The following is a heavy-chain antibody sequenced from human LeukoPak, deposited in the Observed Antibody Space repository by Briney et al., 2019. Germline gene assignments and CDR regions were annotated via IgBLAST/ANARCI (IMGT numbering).Heavy chain of an antibody. V-gene: IGHV3-33*08. J-gene: IGHJ4*02. Sequence: PGGSLRLSCAASGFTFSSYGMHWVRQAPGKGLEWVAVIWYDGSNKYYADSVKGRFTISRDNSKNTLYLQMNSLRAEDTAVYYCARDAPYGALDYWGQGTLVTVSS. CDR1: GFTFSSYG. D-gene: IGHD4-17*01. CDR2: IWYDGSNK. CDR3: ARDAPYGALDY.